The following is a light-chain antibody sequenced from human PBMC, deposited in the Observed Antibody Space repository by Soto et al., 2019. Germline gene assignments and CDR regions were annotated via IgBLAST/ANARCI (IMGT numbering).Light chain of an antibody. CDR2: GNT. J-gene: IGLJ1*01. CDR3: QSFDTRLSGYV. Sequence: QSVLTQPPSVSGAPGQRGTISCTGSSSNIGAGYDVHWYQQLPGTAPKLLIYGNTNRPSGVPDRFSGSKSGTSASLAITGLRPEDEADYYCQSFDTRLSGYVFATGTKLTVL. V-gene: IGLV1-40*01. CDR1: SSNIGAGYD.